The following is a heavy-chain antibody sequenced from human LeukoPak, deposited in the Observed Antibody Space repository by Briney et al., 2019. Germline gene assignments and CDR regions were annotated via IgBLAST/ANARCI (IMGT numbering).Heavy chain of an antibody. Sequence: SETLSLTCAVYGGSFSGYYWSWIRQPPGKGLEWIGEINHSGSTNYNPSLKSRVTISVDTPKNQFSLKLSSVTAADTAVYYCARAGDGYNYFDYWGQGTLVTVSS. CDR3: ARAGDGYNYFDY. V-gene: IGHV4-34*01. D-gene: IGHD5-24*01. CDR1: GGSFSGYY. CDR2: INHSGST. J-gene: IGHJ4*02.